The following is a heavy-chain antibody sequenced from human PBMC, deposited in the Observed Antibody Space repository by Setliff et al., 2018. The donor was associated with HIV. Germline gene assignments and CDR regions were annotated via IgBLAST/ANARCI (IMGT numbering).Heavy chain of an antibody. J-gene: IGHJ6*03. CDR3: ARVSCSSWYSIPQYYYYSMDV. CDR1: GGSISGADYY. V-gene: IGHV4-61*02. Sequence: SETLSLTCTVSGGSISGADYYWTWIRQPAGKGLEWIGRVYSSGGTNYNSSLESRATISIDTSKNQFSLMLSSVTAADTAVYYCARVSCSSWYSIPQYYYYSMDVWGNGTTVTVSS. D-gene: IGHD6-13*01. CDR2: VYSSGGT.